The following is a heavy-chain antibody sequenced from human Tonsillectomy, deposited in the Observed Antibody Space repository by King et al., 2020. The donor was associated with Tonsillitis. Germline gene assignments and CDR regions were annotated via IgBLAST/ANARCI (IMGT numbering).Heavy chain of an antibody. D-gene: IGHD3-22*01. V-gene: IGHV1-2*06. CDR2: INPNRVGP. Sequence: VQLVQSGAEVKKPGAPVKVSCRASGYSFAAYSIHGVRQSPGQGLEWMGRINPNRVGPNYAQKFQGRVTMTRETSIGTAYMELSRLRSDDMAVYFCARDDDSSGYYHTFDYWGQGTLVTVSS. CDR1: GYSFAAYS. CDR3: ARDDDSSGYYHTFDY. J-gene: IGHJ4*02.